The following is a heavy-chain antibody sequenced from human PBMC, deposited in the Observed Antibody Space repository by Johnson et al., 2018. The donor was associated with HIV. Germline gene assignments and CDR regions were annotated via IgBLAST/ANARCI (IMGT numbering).Heavy chain of an antibody. Sequence: VQLVESGGGVVQPGRSLRLSCEASGFTFSSYAVHWVRQAPGKGLEWVAVISYDGSNKYYADSVKGRFTISRDNSKNTLHLQMNSLRAEDTAVYYCARERAGQHLGLDDAFDIWGQGTLVTVSS. V-gene: IGHV3-30*04. CDR1: GFTFSSYA. CDR3: ARERAGQHLGLDDAFDI. J-gene: IGHJ3*02. CDR2: ISYDGSNK. D-gene: IGHD6-13*01.